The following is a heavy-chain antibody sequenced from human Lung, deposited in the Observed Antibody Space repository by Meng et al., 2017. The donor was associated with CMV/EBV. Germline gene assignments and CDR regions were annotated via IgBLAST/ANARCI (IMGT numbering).Heavy chain of an antibody. CDR3: AKSESFDIFSGAFDM. J-gene: IGHJ3*02. D-gene: IGHD3-9*01. CDR2: ISWNSGNI. CDR1: GFSFDDYA. Sequence: SXKISXAASGFSFDDYAMHWVRQAPGKGLEWVAGISWNSGNIGYVDSVKGRFSISRDSAKKSLYLQVSSLSVDDTASYYCAKSESFDIFSGAFDMWGQGTMVTVSS. V-gene: IGHV3-9*01.